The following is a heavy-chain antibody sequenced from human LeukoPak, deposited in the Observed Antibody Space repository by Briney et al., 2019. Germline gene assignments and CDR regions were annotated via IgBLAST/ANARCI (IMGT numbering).Heavy chain of an antibody. V-gene: IGHV1-69*05. CDR2: IIPIFGTA. D-gene: IGHD3-22*01. CDR3: ARGDYYDSSGYLPSDY. CDR1: GGTFSNYA. J-gene: IGHJ4*02. Sequence: SVKVSCKASGGTFSNYAISWVRQAPGQGLEWMGRIIPIFGTANYAQKFQGRVTITTDESTSTAYMELSSLRSEDTAVDYCARGDYYDSSGYLPSDYWGQGTLVTVSS.